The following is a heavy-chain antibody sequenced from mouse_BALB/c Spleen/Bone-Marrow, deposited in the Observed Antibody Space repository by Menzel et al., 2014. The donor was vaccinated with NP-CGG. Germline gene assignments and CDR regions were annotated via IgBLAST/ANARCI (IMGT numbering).Heavy chain of an antibody. CDR3: NGNYYAMDY. CDR2: IDPENGDT. V-gene: IGHV14-4*02. J-gene: IGHJ4*01. CDR1: GSNIKDYY. D-gene: IGHD2-1*01. Sequence: EVQLQQSGAELVRSGASVKLSCTASGSNIKDYYMHWVEQRPEQGLEWIGWIDPENGDTEYAPKFQGKATMTADTSSNTAYLQLSSLTSEDTAVYYCNGNYYAMDYWGQGTSVTVSS.